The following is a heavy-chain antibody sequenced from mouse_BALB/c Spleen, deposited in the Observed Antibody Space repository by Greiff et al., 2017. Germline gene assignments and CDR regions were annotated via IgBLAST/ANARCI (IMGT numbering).Heavy chain of an antibody. CDR2: ISSGGGST. CDR3: ARQDGYYRFAY. J-gene: IGHJ3*01. D-gene: IGHD2-3*01. CDR1: GFAFSSYD. Sequence: EVNLVESGGGLVKPGGSLKLSCAASGFAFSSYDMSWVRQTPEKRLEWVAYISSGGGSTYYPDTVKGRFTISRDNAKNTLYLQMSSLKSEDTAMYYCARQDGYYRFAYWGQGTLVTVSA. V-gene: IGHV5-12-1*01.